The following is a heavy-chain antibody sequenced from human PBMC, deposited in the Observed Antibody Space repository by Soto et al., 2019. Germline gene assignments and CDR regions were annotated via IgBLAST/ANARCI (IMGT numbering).Heavy chain of an antibody. J-gene: IGHJ4*02. Sequence: EVQLLESGGGLVQPGGALRLSCATSGFSFSTYAMTWVRQAPGKGLEWVSGISGSGGGTYYTDSVKGRFTIARDNPQSTLYLQVNGLIVEEAAVYFGAKARSIAAYQTPDGDYWGQGTLVTVSS. D-gene: IGHD6-6*01. CDR3: AKARSIAAYQTPDGDY. CDR2: ISGSGGGT. CDR1: GFSFSTYA. V-gene: IGHV3-23*01.